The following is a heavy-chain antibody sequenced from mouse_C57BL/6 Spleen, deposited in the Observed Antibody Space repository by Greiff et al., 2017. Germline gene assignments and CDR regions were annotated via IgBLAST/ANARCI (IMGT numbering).Heavy chain of an antibody. CDR3: ARSSMAFDY. J-gene: IGHJ2*01. CDR1: GYTFTSYG. D-gene: IGHD1-1*02. CDR2: IYPRSGNT. V-gene: IGHV1-81*01. Sequence: VQRVESGAELARPGASVKLSCKASGYTFTSYGISWVKQRTGQGLEWIGEIYPRSGNTYYNEKFKGKATLTADKSSSTAYMELRSLTSEDSAVYFCARSSMAFDYWGQGTTLTVSS.